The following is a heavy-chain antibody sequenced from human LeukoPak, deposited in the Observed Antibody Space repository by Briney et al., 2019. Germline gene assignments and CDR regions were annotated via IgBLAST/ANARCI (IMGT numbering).Heavy chain of an antibody. CDR1: GGSISSGGYF. CDR3: ARVSDLWFGELFQAAFDI. Sequence: SETLSLTCTVSGGSISSGGYFWSWIRQHPGKGLEWIGYIYYSGSTYYNPSLKSRVTISVDTSKNQFSLKLSSVTAADTAVYYCARVSDLWFGELFQAAFDIWGQGTMVTVSS. V-gene: IGHV4-31*03. D-gene: IGHD3-10*01. J-gene: IGHJ3*02. CDR2: IYYSGST.